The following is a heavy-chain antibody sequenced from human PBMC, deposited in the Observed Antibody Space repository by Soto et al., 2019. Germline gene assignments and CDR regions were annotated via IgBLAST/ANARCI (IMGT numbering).Heavy chain of an antibody. D-gene: IGHD6-19*01. CDR2: INPNSGGT. Sequence: GASVKVSCKASGYTFTGYYMHWVRQAPGQGLEWMGWINPNSGGTNYAQKFQGWVTMTRDTAISTAYMELSRLRSDDTAVYYCARADSIAVAGNYYYGIAVWGQGTTVTVSS. J-gene: IGHJ6*02. V-gene: IGHV1-2*04. CDR3: ARADSIAVAGNYYYGIAV. CDR1: GYTFTGYY.